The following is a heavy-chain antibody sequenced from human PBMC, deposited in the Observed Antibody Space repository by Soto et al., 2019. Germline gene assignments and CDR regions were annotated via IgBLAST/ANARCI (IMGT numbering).Heavy chain of an antibody. CDR2: TYYRSKWYN. V-gene: IGHV6-1*01. CDR3: ARGNYYDRSGDFDY. J-gene: IGHJ4*02. Sequence: SQTLSLTCVISGDSVSSNSATWNWIRQSPSRGLEWLGRTYYRSKWYNDYAVSVKSRITINPDTSKNQFSLQLNSVTPEDTAVYYCARGNYYDRSGDFDYWGQGTLVTVS. D-gene: IGHD3-22*01. CDR1: GDSVSSNSAT.